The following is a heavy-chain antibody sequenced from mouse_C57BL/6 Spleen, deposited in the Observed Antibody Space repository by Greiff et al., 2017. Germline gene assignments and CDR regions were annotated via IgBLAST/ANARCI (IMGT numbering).Heavy chain of an antibody. CDR1: GYAFTNYL. CDR3: ARNRYGSSLYWYFDV. J-gene: IGHJ1*03. V-gene: IGHV1-54*01. CDR2: INPGSGGT. D-gene: IGHD1-1*01. Sequence: QVQLKQSGAELVRPGTSVKVSCKASGYAFTNYLIEWVKQRPGQGLEWIGVINPGSGGTNYNEKFKGKATLTADKSSSTAYMQLSSLTSEDSAVYFCARNRYGSSLYWYFDVWGTGTTVTVSS.